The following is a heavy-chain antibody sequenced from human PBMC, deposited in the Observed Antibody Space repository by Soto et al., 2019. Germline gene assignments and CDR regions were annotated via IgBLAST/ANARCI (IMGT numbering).Heavy chain of an antibody. D-gene: IGHD1-1*01. Sequence: PGGSLRLSCAASGFTVSSNYMSWVRQAPGKGLEWVSVIYSGGSTYYADSVKGRFTISRDNSKNTLYLQMNSLRAEDTAVYYCAREGQLERPVYYYYYMDVWGKGTTVTVSS. J-gene: IGHJ6*03. CDR1: GFTVSSNY. CDR3: AREGQLERPVYYYYYMDV. V-gene: IGHV3-66*01. CDR2: IYSGGST.